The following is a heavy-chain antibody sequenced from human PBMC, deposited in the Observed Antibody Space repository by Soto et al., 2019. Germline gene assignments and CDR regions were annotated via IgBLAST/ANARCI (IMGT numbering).Heavy chain of an antibody. J-gene: IGHJ4*02. D-gene: IGHD7-27*01. V-gene: IGHV1-18*01. CDR1: GYTFSNYG. Sequence: QVHLVQSGAEVKKPGASVRVYCKASGYTFSNYGISWVRQAPGQGREWMGWISAYSGKTNYAQSLQVRVTMTTDTSTNTASMELRSLTSDDTAVYYCARTGELGLDSWGQGTLVTVSS. CDR3: ARTGELGLDS. CDR2: ISAYSGKT.